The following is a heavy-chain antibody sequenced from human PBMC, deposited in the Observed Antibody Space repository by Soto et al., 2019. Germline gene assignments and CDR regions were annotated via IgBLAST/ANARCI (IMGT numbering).Heavy chain of an antibody. Sequence: SETLSLTCNVFPGSIYDYYWSWIRQPPGKGLEWIGEINHSGSTNYNPSLKSRVTISVDTSKNQFSLKLSSVTAADTAVYYCARGIGVVLMVYAPRDPNWFDPWGQGTLVTVSS. D-gene: IGHD2-8*01. V-gene: IGHV4-34*01. CDR1: PGSIYDYY. CDR2: INHSGST. CDR3: ARGIGVVLMVYAPRDPNWFDP. J-gene: IGHJ5*02.